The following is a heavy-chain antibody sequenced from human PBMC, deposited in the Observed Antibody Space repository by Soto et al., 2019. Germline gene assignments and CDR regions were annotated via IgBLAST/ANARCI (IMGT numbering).Heavy chain of an antibody. CDR2: IYYTGNT. V-gene: IGHV4-39*01. CDR3: ARKPMVRGIIGYFDS. Sequence: SETLSLTCSVSGGSISSSSYYWGWIRQPPGKGLEWIGSIYYTGNTYYNPSLKSRVSISVDTSKNQFSLKLSSVTAADTAVYYCARKPMVRGIIGYFDSWGQGTLVTVSS. D-gene: IGHD3-10*01. J-gene: IGHJ4*02. CDR1: GGSISSSSYY.